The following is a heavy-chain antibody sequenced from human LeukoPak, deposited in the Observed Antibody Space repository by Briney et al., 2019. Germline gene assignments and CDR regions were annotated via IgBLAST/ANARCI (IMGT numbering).Heavy chain of an antibody. CDR1: GFTFSGHY. CDR2: INPHSGGT. D-gene: IGHD2-21*02. J-gene: IGHJ4*02. CDR3: VREGNELLSKNFDQ. Sequence: ASVKVSCKASGFTFSGHYIHWVRQAPGQGLEWMGYINPHSGGTSSPQKFQGRVTMTTDTSISAVYMELSSLTSDDTAMYYCVREGNELLSKNFDQWGQGSLVTVSS. V-gene: IGHV1-2*02.